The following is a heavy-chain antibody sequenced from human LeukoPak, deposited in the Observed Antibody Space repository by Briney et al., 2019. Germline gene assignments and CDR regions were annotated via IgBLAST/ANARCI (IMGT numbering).Heavy chain of an antibody. CDR3: AREGYYRDYFDY. CDR1: GYSISSGYY. CDR2: IYHSGST. D-gene: IGHD1-26*01. V-gene: IGHV4-38-2*02. Sequence: SETLSLTCTVSGYSISSGYYWGWIRQPPGKGLEWIGSIYHSGSTYYNPSLKSRVTISVDTSKNQFSLKLSSVTAADTAVYYCAREGYYRDYFDYWGQGTLVTVSS. J-gene: IGHJ4*02.